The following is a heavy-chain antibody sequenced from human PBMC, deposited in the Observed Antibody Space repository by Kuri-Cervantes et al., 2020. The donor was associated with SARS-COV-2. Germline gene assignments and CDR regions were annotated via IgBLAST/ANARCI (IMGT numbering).Heavy chain of an antibody. CDR1: GGSFSDNH. Sequence: ETLSLTCTVFGGSFSDNHWSWVRQAPGKGLEWVSAISGSGGSTYYADSVKGRFTISRDNSKNTLYLQMNSLRAEDTAVYYCAKDPTYYDFWSGPITFYWYFDLWGRGTLVTVSS. V-gene: IGHV3-23*01. CDR2: ISGSGGST. J-gene: IGHJ2*01. D-gene: IGHD3-3*01. CDR3: AKDPTYYDFWSGPITFYWYFDL.